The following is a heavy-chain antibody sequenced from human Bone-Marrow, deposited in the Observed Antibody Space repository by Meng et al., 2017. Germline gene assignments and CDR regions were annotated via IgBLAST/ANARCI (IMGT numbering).Heavy chain of an antibody. CDR3: SRFKRGYSGYDWPCGYFDY. CDR2: IYHSGST. D-gene: IGHD5-12*01. CDR1: GYSISSGYN. J-gene: IGHJ4*02. V-gene: IGHV4-38-2*01. Sequence: GSLRFSCAVSGYSISSGYNWGWIRQPPGKGLEWIGKIYHSGSTYYNPSLKSRVTISVDTSKNQFSLKLSSVTTADTAVYYCSRFKRGYSGYDWPCGYFDYWGQGTLVTVSS.